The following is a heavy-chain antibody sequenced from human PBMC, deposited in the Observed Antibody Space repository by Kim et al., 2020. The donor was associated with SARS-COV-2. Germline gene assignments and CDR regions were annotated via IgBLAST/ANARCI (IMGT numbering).Heavy chain of an antibody. CDR2: VSATDGST. V-gene: IGHV3-23*01. J-gene: IGHJ4*02. CDR3: AGLTDY. Sequence: GGSLRLSCVASGFTFSSRSMSWVRQVPGKGLEWVSSVSATDGSTFYADSVKGRFIISRDISKNTLYLQLNNLRAEDTAVYYCAGLTDYWGQGTLLTVSS. D-gene: IGHD2-8*01. CDR1: GFTFSSRS.